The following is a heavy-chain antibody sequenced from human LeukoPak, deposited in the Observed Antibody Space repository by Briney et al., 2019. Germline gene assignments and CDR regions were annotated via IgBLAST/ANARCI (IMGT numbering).Heavy chain of an antibody. D-gene: IGHD4-11*01. CDR1: GGSIISSRYY. J-gene: IGHJ4*02. Sequence: SETLSLTCTVSGGSIISSRYYWGWIRQPPGKGLEWIGSLYYSGNTYYKPSLKSRVTISVDTSKNQFSLKLSSVTAADTALYYCARHVDYSVTYFDYWGQGTLVTVSS. CDR3: ARHVDYSVTYFDY. V-gene: IGHV4-39*01. CDR2: LYYSGNT.